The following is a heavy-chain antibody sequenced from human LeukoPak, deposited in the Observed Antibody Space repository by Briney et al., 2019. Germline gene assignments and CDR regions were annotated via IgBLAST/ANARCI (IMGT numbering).Heavy chain of an antibody. CDR2: IIPMFGIA. CDR1: GGTFSRYA. CDR3: ARDRPYTGGWRGFAY. J-gene: IGHJ4*02. Sequence: GAAVKVSCKASGGTFSRYAISWVRQAPGQGLEWMGGIIPMFGIANYAQKFQGRVTITADESTSTAYMELSSLRSEDTAVYYCARDRPYTGGWRGFAYWGQGTLVTVSS. D-gene: IGHD6-19*01. V-gene: IGHV1-69*13.